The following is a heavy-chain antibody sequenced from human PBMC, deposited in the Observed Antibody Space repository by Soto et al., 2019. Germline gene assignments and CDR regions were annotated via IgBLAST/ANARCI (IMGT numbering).Heavy chain of an antibody. CDR3: AIDRKRDYFDY. Sequence: QVQLVESGGGVVQPGRSLRLSCAASGFTFSSYAMHWVRQAPGKGLEWVAVISYDGSNKYYADSVKGRFTISRDNSKNTLYLQMNSLRAEDTAVYYCAIDRKRDYFDYWGQGTLVTVSS. CDR1: GFTFSSYA. CDR2: ISYDGSNK. V-gene: IGHV3-30-3*01. J-gene: IGHJ4*02.